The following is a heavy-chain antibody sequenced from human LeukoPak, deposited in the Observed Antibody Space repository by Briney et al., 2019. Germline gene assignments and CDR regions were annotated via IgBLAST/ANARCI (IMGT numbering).Heavy chain of an antibody. CDR1: GGSFSGYY. Sequence: SETLSLTCAVYGGSFSGYYWSWLRQPPGKGLEWIGEINHSGSTNYNPSLKSRVTISVDTSKNQFSLKLSSVTAADTAVYYCARGIYGDYGHYYYGMDVWGQGTTVTVSS. D-gene: IGHD4-17*01. CDR3: ARGIYGDYGHYYYGMDV. V-gene: IGHV4-34*01. CDR2: INHSGST. J-gene: IGHJ6*02.